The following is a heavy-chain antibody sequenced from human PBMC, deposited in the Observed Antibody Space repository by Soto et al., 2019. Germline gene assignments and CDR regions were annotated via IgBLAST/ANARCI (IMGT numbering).Heavy chain of an antibody. V-gene: IGHV1-18*01. D-gene: IGHD3-9*01. CDR1: GYTFTSFG. CDR2: ISAPNGNT. Sequence: QVQLVQSGAEVKKPGASVKVSCKTSGYTFTSFGISWVRQAPGQGLEWMGWISAPNGNTNYAQKLQGRVTMTTDACTSTAYMELRSLRSDDTAVYYCARTRNDVTYYGILTAYGGIDYWGQGTLVTVSS. J-gene: IGHJ4*02. CDR3: ARTRNDVTYYGILTAYGGIDY.